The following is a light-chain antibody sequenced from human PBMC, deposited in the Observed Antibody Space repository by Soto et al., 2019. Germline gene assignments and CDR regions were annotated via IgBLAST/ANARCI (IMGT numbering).Light chain of an antibody. CDR2: DVT. V-gene: IGLV2-11*01. CDR3: CSFAGSHYV. J-gene: IGLJ1*01. CDR1: SSDVGGYNY. Sequence: QSVLTQPRSVSGSPGQSVAISCTGTSSDVGGYNYVSWFQHHPGKAPKLLIYDVTQRPAGVSDRFSGSKSGNTASLTISGLQAEDEADYYCCSFAGSHYVFGTGTKVTVL.